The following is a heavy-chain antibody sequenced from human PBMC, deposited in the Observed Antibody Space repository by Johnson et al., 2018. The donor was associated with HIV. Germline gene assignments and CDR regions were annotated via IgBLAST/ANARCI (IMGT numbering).Heavy chain of an antibody. CDR1: GFRFSNAW. CDR3: ARDGAQQLACDAFDI. J-gene: IGHJ3*02. Sequence: VQLVESGGDLVKPGDSLRLSCTASGFRFSNAWMSWVRQAPGKGLEWVGRIKSKTDGGTTDYASPVKGRFTISSDDSKNTLYLQMNSLRAEDTAVYYCARDGAQQLACDAFDIWGQGTMVTVSS. V-gene: IGHV3-15*01. CDR2: IKSKTDGGTT. D-gene: IGHD6-13*01.